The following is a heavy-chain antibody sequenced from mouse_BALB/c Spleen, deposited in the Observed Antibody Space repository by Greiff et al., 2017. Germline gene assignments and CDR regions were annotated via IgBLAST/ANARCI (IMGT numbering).Heavy chain of an antibody. Sequence: EVQLVESGGGLVQPGGSRKLSCAASGFTFSSFGMHWVRQAPEKGLEWVAYISSGSSTIYYADTVKGRFTISRDNPKNTLFLQMTSLRSEDTAMYYCARSITTASYYFDYWGQGTTLTVSS. CDR3: ARSITTASYYFDY. CDR2: ISSGSSTI. CDR1: GFTFSSFG. V-gene: IGHV5-17*02. D-gene: IGHD1-2*01. J-gene: IGHJ2*01.